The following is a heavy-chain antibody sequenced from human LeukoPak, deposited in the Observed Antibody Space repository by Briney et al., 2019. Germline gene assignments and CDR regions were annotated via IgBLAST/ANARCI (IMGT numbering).Heavy chain of an antibody. J-gene: IGHJ4*02. D-gene: IGHD2/OR15-2a*01. Sequence: ASVKVSCKASGYTFTSYGISWVRQAPGQGLEWMGWISAYNGNTNYEQKLQGRVTMTTDTSTSTAYMELRSLRSDDPAVYYCARDGLNRKRWVPDYWGQGTLVTVSS. V-gene: IGHV1-18*01. CDR2: ISAYNGNT. CDR1: GYTFTSYG. CDR3: ARDGLNRKRWVPDY.